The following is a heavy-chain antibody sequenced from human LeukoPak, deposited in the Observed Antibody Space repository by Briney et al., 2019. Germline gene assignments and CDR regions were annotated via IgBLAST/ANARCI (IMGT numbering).Heavy chain of an antibody. D-gene: IGHD6-6*01. CDR2: IYYSRSA. V-gene: IGHV4-59*01. Sequence: SETLSLTCTVSGGSISSYYWSWIRQSPGKGLEWIGYIYYSRSAGYNPSLKSRITMSVDTSNNRLSLSLSSVTAADTAVYYCTGFSSSTPYWGQGTLVTVSS. CDR1: GGSISSYY. CDR3: TGFSSSTPY. J-gene: IGHJ4*02.